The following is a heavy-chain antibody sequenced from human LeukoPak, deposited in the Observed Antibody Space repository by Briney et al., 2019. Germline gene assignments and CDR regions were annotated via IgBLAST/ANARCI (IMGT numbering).Heavy chain of an antibody. J-gene: IGHJ4*02. Sequence: ASVKVSCKASGSTFTSYYMHWVRQAPGQGLEWMGIINPSGGSTSYAQKFQGRVTMTRDTSTSTVYMELSSLRSEDTAVYYCARVSLWFGELYYFDYWGQGTLVTVST. CDR2: INPSGGST. CDR3: ARVSLWFGELYYFDY. V-gene: IGHV1-46*01. CDR1: GSTFTSYY. D-gene: IGHD3-10*01.